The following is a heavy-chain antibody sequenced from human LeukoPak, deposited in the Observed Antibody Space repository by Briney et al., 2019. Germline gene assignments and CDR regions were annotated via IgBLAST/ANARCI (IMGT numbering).Heavy chain of an antibody. CDR3: AREYYDSTVRKHAFEN. CDR2: IDPDSGGT. Sequence: ASMKVSCKTSGYTFAGYYLHWVRQAPGQGLEWMGSIDPDSGGTNSAQKFQGRVTMTRDTSISTAHMELSRLRSDDTAVYYCAREYYDSTVRKHAFENWGQGTMVTVSS. J-gene: IGHJ3*02. D-gene: IGHD3-22*01. V-gene: IGHV1-2*02. CDR1: GYTFAGYY.